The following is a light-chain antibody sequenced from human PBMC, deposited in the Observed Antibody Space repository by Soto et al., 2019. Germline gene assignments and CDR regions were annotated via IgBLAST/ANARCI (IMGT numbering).Light chain of an antibody. V-gene: IGKV4-1*01. Sequence: DIVMTQSPDSLAVSLGERATINCKSSQSVLYSSNNKNYLAWYQQKPVQPPKLLIYWASTRESGVPDRFSGSGSGTDFTLTISSLQAEDVSVYYCQQDYSTLTFGGGTKVEIK. CDR3: QQDYSTLT. J-gene: IGKJ4*01. CDR2: WAS. CDR1: QSVLYSSNNKNY.